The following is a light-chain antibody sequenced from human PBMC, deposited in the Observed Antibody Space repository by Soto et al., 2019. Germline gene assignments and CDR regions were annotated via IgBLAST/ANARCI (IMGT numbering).Light chain of an antibody. Sequence: DLQMTQSPSSVSASVGDRVTITCRASQDIRSWLAWYQQKPGKAPKLLIYATSSLQSGVPSRFSGSGSGTDFTLTISSLQPEDFATYYCQQANSFHWTFGQGTKVEVK. CDR2: ATS. CDR3: QQANSFHWT. V-gene: IGKV1-12*01. J-gene: IGKJ1*01. CDR1: QDIRSW.